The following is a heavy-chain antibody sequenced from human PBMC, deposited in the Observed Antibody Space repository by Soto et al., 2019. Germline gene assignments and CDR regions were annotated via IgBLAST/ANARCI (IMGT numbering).Heavy chain of an antibody. J-gene: IGHJ4*02. CDR1: GFTVSSYY. D-gene: IGHD1-26*01. Sequence: QLVESGGGLIQPGGSLRLSCAASGFTVSSYYMSWVRQAPGKGLEWVSVVYSTGSTYYADSVKGRFTISRDISKNMIYLQMDSRRAEDTAVYYCAREGMGFGYWGQGTLVTVSS. V-gene: IGHV3-53*01. CDR3: AREGMGFGY. CDR2: VYSTGST.